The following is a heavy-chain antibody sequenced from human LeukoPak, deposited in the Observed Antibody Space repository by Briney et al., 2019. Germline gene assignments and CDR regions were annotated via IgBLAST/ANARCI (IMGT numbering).Heavy chain of an antibody. V-gene: IGHV4-30-4*01. CDR2: IYYSGST. Sequence: SETLSLTCTVSGGSISSGDYYWSWIRQPPGKGLEWIGYIYYSGSTYYNPSLKSRVTISVDTSKNRFSLKLSSVTAADTAVYYCARAYSGYGLLFDYWGQGTLVTVSS. CDR1: GGSISSGDYY. D-gene: IGHD5-12*01. J-gene: IGHJ4*02. CDR3: ARAYSGYGLLFDY.